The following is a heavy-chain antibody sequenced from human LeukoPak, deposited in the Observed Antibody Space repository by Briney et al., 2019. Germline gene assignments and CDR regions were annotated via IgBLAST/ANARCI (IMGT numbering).Heavy chain of an antibody. V-gene: IGHV4-34*01. CDR2: INHSGST. CDR3: ARGNSSWPFDY. Sequence: SDTLSLTSAVYGGSFSGYYWSWIRQPPGKGLEWSGEINHSGSTNDNPSLKSRVTISVDTSKNQFSLKLSSVTAADTAVYYCARGNSSWPFDYWGQGTLVTVSS. D-gene: IGHD6-13*01. CDR1: GGSFSGYY. J-gene: IGHJ4*02.